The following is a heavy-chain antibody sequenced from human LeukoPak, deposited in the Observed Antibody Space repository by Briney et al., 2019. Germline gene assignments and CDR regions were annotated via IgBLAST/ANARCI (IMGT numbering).Heavy chain of an antibody. CDR3: ARQPQDRKRWLQWRYFDL. CDR2: IYPGDSDT. D-gene: IGHD5-24*01. CDR1: GYSFTSYW. V-gene: IGHV5-51*01. J-gene: IGHJ2*01. Sequence: GESLKISCKGSGYSFTSYWIGWVRQMPGKGLEWMGIIYPGDSDTRYSPSFQGQVTISADKSISTAYLQWSSLKASDTAMYYCARQPQDRKRWLQWRYFDLWGRGTLVTVSS.